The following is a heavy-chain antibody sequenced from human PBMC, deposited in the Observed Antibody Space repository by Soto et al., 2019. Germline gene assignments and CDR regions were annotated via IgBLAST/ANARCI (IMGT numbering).Heavy chain of an antibody. CDR3: AKVIVVVPAVNNYYMDV. Sequence: EVQLLESGGGLVQPGGSLRLSCAASEFTFADYAMTWVRQAPGKGLEWVSAISGSDDSTYYEDCVKGRFTISRDNSKNTLFLQMNSLRVEDTAVYYCAKVIVVVPAVNNYYMDVWGKGTTVTVSS. V-gene: IGHV3-23*01. CDR2: ISGSDDST. CDR1: EFTFADYA. D-gene: IGHD2-2*01. J-gene: IGHJ6*03.